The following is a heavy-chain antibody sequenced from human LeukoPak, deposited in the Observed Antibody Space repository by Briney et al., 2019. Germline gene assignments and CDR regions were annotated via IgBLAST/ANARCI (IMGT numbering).Heavy chain of an antibody. CDR3: ARGDSSSPQIFDN. Sequence: GGSLRLSCAASGFTFSTYGVYWVRQAPGKGLEWVSSNSGGSSYYADSVKGRFTISRDNSKNTLYLQMNSLRAEDTAVYYCARGDSSSPQIFDNWGQGTLVTVSS. CDR1: GFTFSTYG. V-gene: IGHV3-23*01. J-gene: IGHJ4*02. D-gene: IGHD6-6*01. CDR2: NSGGSS.